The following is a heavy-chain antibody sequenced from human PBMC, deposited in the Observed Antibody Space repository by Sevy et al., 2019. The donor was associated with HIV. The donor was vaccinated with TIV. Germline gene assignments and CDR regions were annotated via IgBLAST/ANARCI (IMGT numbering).Heavy chain of an antibody. D-gene: IGHD5-18*01. CDR3: ARGILAYYFDY. J-gene: IGHJ4*02. Sequence: SETLSLTCTVSGDSISSYDWSWIRQPPGKGLEWIGYFYYSGITNYNPSVKSRVTISVDTCRNQISLKLSSVTAADTAVYYCARGILAYYFDYWGQGTLVTVSS. CDR2: FYYSGIT. CDR1: GDSISSYD. V-gene: IGHV4-59*01.